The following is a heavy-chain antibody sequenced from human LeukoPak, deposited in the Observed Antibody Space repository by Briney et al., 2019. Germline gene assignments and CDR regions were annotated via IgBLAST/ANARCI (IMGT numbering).Heavy chain of an antibody. Sequence: GESLKISCAGSGYTFTSYWIAWVRHMPGRGLEWMGIIYPSDSDTRYSPSFQGQVTISADKSISTAYLQWSSLKASDTAMYYCARLRCRTTSCYNAFDYWRQGTLVTVSS. CDR3: ARLRCRTTSCYNAFDY. V-gene: IGHV5-51*01. J-gene: IGHJ4*02. CDR2: IYPSDSDT. D-gene: IGHD2-2*02. CDR1: GYTFTSYW.